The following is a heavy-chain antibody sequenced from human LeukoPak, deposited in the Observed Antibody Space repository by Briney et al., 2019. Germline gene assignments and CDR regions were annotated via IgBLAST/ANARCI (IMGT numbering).Heavy chain of an antibody. V-gene: IGHV4-34*01. Sequence: PSETLSLTCAVYGGSFSGYYWSWIRQPPGKGLEWIGEINHSGSTNYNPSLKSRVTISVDTSKNQFSLKLSSVTAADTAVYYCVRGGQLGSSVYFDYWGQGTLVTVSS. J-gene: IGHJ4*02. CDR1: GGSFSGYY. CDR3: VRGGQLGSSVYFDY. CDR2: INHSGST. D-gene: IGHD7-27*01.